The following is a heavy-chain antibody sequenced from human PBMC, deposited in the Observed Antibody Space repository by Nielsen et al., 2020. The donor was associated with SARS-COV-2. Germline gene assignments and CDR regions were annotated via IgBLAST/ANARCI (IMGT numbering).Heavy chain of an antibody. D-gene: IGHD2-21*02. CDR2: ISSSSSTI. Sequence: GGSLRLSCAASGFTFSSYSMNWVRQAPGKGLEWVSYISSSSSTIYYADSVKGRFTISRDNAKNSLYLQMNSLRDEDTAVYYCARDLDSQSDCGGDCPPSGDYWGQGTLVTVSS. CDR3: ARDLDSQSDCGGDCPPSGDY. CDR1: GFTFSSYS. V-gene: IGHV3-48*02. J-gene: IGHJ4*02.